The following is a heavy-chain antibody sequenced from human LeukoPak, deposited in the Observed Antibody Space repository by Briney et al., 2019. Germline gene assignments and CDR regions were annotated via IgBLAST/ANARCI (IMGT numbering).Heavy chain of an antibody. CDR2: VSGSGDNT. D-gene: IGHD3-10*01. V-gene: IGHV3-23*01. CDR3: AKDGYGSGSYNWFDP. J-gene: IGHJ5*02. Sequence: PGRSLRLSCAASGFTFSSHAMSWVRQAPGEGLEWVSAVSGSGDNTYYADSVKGRFTISRDNSKNTLYLQMNSLRAEDTAVYYCAKDGYGSGSYNWFDPWGQGTLVTVSS. CDR1: GFTFSSHA.